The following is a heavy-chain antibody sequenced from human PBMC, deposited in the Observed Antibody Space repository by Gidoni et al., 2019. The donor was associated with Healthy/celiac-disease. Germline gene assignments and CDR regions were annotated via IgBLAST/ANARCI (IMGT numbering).Heavy chain of an antibody. V-gene: IGHV1-69*04. CDR1: GGTFSSYA. CDR2: IIPILGIA. CDR3: ARDLVEGIAAAGFDY. J-gene: IGHJ4*02. Sequence: QVQLVQSGAEVKKPGSSVKVSYKASGGTFSSYAISWVRQAPGQGLEWMGRIIPILGIANYAQKFQGRVTITADKSTSTAYMELSSLRSEDTAVYYCARDLVEGIAAAGFDYWGQGTLVTVSS. D-gene: IGHD6-13*01.